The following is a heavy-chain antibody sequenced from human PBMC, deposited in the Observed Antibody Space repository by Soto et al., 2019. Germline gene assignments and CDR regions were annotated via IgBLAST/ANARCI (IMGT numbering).Heavy chain of an antibody. D-gene: IGHD6-6*01. V-gene: IGHV1-8*02. CDR3: ARGRPEEGRSSSSGEFDY. J-gene: IGHJ4*02. CDR2: MNPNSGNT. CDR1: GYTFTSYD. Sequence: ASVKVSCKASGYTFTSYDINWVRQATGQGLEWMGWMNPNSGNTGYAQKFQGRVTMTRNTSISTAYMELSSLRSEDTAMYYCARGRPEEGRSSSSGEFDYWGQGTLVTV.